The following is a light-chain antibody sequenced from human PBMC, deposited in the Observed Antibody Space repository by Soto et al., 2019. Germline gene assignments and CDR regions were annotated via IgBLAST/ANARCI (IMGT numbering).Light chain of an antibody. CDR2: KAS. V-gene: IGKV1-5*03. CDR3: QQYNPYPWT. Sequence: DIQMTQAPSTLYASVGDRVTITFRASQSISSWLAWYQQKPGKAPKLLIYKASTLESGVPSNFSGSGSGTEFSLTISSLQPEDFATYYCQQYNPYPWTFGQGTKVDI. J-gene: IGKJ1*01. CDR1: QSISSW.